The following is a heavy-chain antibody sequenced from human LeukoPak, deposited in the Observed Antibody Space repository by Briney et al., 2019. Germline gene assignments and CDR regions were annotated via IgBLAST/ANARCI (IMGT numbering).Heavy chain of an antibody. CDR2: IYSAGST. J-gene: IGHJ4*02. CDR3: ARVSPKAALPHFDY. Sequence: GGSLRLSCVASGFTVSSKYMSWVRQAPGKGLEWVSAIYSAGSTYYTDSVKGRFTISRDNSKNTLYLQMNRLRAEDTAVYYCARVSPKAALPHFDYWGQGTLVTVSS. D-gene: IGHD6-6*01. CDR1: GFTVSSKY. V-gene: IGHV3-66*01.